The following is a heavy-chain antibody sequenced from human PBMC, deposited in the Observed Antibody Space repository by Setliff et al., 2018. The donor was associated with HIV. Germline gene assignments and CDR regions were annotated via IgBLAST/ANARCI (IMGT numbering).Heavy chain of an antibody. V-gene: IGHV3-30*02. D-gene: IGHD5-18*01. Sequence: GESLKISCAASGFTFSDYGMHWVRQAPGKGLEWVAMIWYDGSNKYYEDSVKGRFTISRDNSKNTVYLQMNSLRAEDTAVYYCVKDYVARRSYTYGYDYWGQGTLVTVSS. J-gene: IGHJ4*02. CDR1: GFTFSDYG. CDR3: VKDYVARRSYTYGYDY. CDR2: IWYDGSNK.